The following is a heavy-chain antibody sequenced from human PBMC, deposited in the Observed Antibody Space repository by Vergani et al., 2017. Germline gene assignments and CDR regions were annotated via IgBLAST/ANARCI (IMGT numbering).Heavy chain of an antibody. V-gene: IGHV1-2*02. CDR2: INPNSGGT. D-gene: IGHD2-2*01. Sequence: QVQLVQSGAEVKKPGASVKVSCKASGYTFTGYYMHWVRQAPGQGLEWMGWINPNSGGTNYAQKFQGRVTMTRDTSISTAYMELSRLRSDDTAIYYCARVIVGCSITNCFADHWGQGTLVTVSS. CDR3: ARVIVGCSITNCFADH. J-gene: IGHJ4*02. CDR1: GYTFTGYY.